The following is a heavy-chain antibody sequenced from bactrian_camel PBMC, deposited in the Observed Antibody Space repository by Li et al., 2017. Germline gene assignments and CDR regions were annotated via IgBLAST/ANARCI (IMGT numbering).Heavy chain of an antibody. Sequence: VESGGGSVQEGGSLRLSCAASGSTNGSLYAAWFRQAPGKEREGVVGIRIGGLRTYYADSAKGRFAISQDNARLMWYLQMNSLKPEDTAMYYCALYEAYGGKCSFREDFYDYWGPGTQVTVS. CDR1: GSTNGSLY. CDR2: IRIGGLRT. J-gene: IGHJ4*01. CDR3: ALYEAYGGKCSFREDFYDY. D-gene: IGHD6*01. V-gene: IGHV3S68*01.